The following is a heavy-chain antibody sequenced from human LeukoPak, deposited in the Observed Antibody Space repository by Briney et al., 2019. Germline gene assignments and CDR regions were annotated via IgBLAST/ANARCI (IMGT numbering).Heavy chain of an antibody. CDR2: VYYSGST. J-gene: IGHJ1*01. D-gene: IGHD1-1*01. CDR1: GGSFSGYY. Sequence: SETLSLTCAVYGGSFSGYYWSWIRQPPGKGLEWIGYVYYSGSTNYNSSLKSRVTISVDTSKNRFSLKLSSVTSADTALYYCARGGTVQFFQHWGQGTLVTVSS. CDR3: ARGGTVQFFQH. V-gene: IGHV4-59*01.